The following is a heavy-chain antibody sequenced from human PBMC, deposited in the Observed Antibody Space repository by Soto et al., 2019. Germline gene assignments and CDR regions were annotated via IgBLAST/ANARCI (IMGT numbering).Heavy chain of an antibody. J-gene: IGHJ3*02. Sequence: GGSLRLSCAASGFTFSSYAMSWVRQAPGKGLEWVSAISGSGGSTYYADSVKGRFTISRDNSKNTLYLQMNSLRAEDTAVYYCAKDGPATVTTFFEAFDIWGQGTMVTVSS. CDR1: GFTFSSYA. CDR3: AKDGPATVTTFFEAFDI. V-gene: IGHV3-23*01. CDR2: ISGSGGST. D-gene: IGHD4-4*01.